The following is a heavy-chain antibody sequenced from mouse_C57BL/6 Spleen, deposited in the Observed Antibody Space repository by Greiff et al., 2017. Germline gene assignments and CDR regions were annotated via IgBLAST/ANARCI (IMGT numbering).Heavy chain of an antibody. CDR1: GYTFTDYY. Sequence: QVQLQQSGAELVRPGASVKLSCKASGYTFTDYYINWVKQRPGQGLEWIARIYPGSGNTYYNEKFKGKATLTAEKSSSTAYMQLSSLTSDDSAVYFCARSKGYFDVWGTGTTVTVSS. CDR3: ARSKGYFDV. CDR2: IYPGSGNT. J-gene: IGHJ1*03. D-gene: IGHD2-5*01. V-gene: IGHV1-76*01.